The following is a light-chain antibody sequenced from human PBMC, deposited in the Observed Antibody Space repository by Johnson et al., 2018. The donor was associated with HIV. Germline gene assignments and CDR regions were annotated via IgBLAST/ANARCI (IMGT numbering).Light chain of an antibody. Sequence: QSVLTQPPSVSAAPGQKVTISCSGSSSNIGNNYVSWYQQLPGTAPKLLIYDNNKRPSGIPDRFSGSKSGTSATLGITELQTGDEADYYCGTWDSSLSAYVLGAGTKVTVL. J-gene: IGLJ1*01. CDR1: SSNIGNNY. CDR2: DNN. V-gene: IGLV1-51*01. CDR3: GTWDSSLSAYV.